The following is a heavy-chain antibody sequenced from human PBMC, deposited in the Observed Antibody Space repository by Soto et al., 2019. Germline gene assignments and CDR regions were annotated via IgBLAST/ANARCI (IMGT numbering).Heavy chain of an antibody. J-gene: IGHJ6*02. CDR3: ARSSGRRHVFTFDYGLDV. V-gene: IGHV3-11*06. Sequence: QVQLVESGGGLVEPGGSLRLSCAASGFSVGDNYMTWIRQAPGKGLEGLSYSSSSGRYTNYADSVKGRFTISRDNAKNSLYLQMDSLRAEDTAVYFCARSSGRRHVFTFDYGLDVWGQGTTVTVSS. CDR2: SSSSGRYT. CDR1: GFSVGDNY. D-gene: IGHD3-16*01.